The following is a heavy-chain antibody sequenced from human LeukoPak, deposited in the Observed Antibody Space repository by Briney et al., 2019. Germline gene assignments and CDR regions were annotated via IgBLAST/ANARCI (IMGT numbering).Heavy chain of an antibody. V-gene: IGHV1-69*06. J-gene: IGHJ4*02. CDR2: IIPIFGTA. CDR3: ARARELLPLACDY. Sequence: SVKVSCKASGYTFTGYYMHWVRQAPGQGLEWMGGIIPIFGTANYAQKFQGRVTITADKSTSTAYMELSSLRSEDTAVYYCARARELLPLACDYWGQGTLVTVSS. D-gene: IGHD1-26*01. CDR1: GYTFTGYY.